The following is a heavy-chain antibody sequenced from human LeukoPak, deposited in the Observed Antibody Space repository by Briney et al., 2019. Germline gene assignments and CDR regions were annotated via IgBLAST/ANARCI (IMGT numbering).Heavy chain of an antibody. V-gene: IGHV3-23*01. D-gene: IGHD6-13*01. CDR2: ISGSGGST. CDR3: AKVGYSSSWGGYYFDY. Sequence: GGSLRLSCAASGFTFSSYAMSWVRQAPGKGLEWVSAISGSGGSTYYADSVKGRFTISRDNSKNTLYLQMNSLRAEDTAVCYCAKVGYSSSWGGYYFDYWGQGTLVTVSS. CDR1: GFTFSSYA. J-gene: IGHJ4*02.